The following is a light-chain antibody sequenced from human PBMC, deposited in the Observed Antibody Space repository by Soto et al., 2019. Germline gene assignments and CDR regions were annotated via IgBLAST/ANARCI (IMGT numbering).Light chain of an antibody. CDR1: QSINSY. J-gene: IGKJ3*01. CDR2: AAS. Sequence: DIQMTQSPSSLSASVEDRVTITCRASQSINSYLNWYQQKPGKAPKLLIYAASSLQSGVPSRFSGSGSGTDFTLTSSGLQPEDFATYYCQQTYSPPPEPTFGPGTKVDIK. CDR3: QQTYSPPPEPT. V-gene: IGKV1-39*01.